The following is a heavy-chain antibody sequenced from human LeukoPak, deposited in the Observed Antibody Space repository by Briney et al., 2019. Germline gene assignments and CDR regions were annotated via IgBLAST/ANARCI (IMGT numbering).Heavy chain of an antibody. Sequence: GGSLRLSCAASGFTFSSYAMSWVRQAPGKGLEWVSAISGSGGSTYYADSVKGRFTISRDNSKNTVYLQMNSLRAEDTAVYYCAKENSLDYDFWSGYIDYWGQGTLVTVSS. D-gene: IGHD3-3*01. V-gene: IGHV3-23*01. CDR1: GFTFSSYA. J-gene: IGHJ4*02. CDR2: ISGSGGST. CDR3: AKENSLDYDFWSGYIDY.